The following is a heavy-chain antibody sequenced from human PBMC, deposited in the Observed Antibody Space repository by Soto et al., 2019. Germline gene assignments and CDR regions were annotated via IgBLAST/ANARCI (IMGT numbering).Heavy chain of an antibody. CDR1: GGSISSYY. Sequence: QVQLQESGPGLVKPSETLSLTCTVSGGSISSYYWSWIRQPPGKGLEWIGYIYYSGSTNYNPSLKSRVTISVDTSKNQFSLKLSSVTAADTAVYYCARRVGENFDYWGQGTLVTVSS. D-gene: IGHD3-3*01. CDR2: IYYSGST. CDR3: ARRVGENFDY. J-gene: IGHJ4*02. V-gene: IGHV4-59*01.